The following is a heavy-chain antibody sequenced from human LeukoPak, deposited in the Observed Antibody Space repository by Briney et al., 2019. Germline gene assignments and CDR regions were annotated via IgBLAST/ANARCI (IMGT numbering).Heavy chain of an antibody. J-gene: IGHJ3*02. CDR2: IYTSGST. Sequence: PSETLSLTCTVSGGSISSYYWSWIRQPAGKGLEWIGRIYTSGSTNYNPSLKSRVTMSVDTSKNQFSLKLSSVTAADTAVYYCARSGALEWLFGNDAFDIWGQGTIVTVSP. D-gene: IGHD3-3*01. CDR1: GGSISSYY. CDR3: ARSGALEWLFGNDAFDI. V-gene: IGHV4-4*07.